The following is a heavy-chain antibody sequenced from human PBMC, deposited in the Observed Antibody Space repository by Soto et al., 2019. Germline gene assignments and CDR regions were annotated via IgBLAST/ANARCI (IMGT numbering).Heavy chain of an antibody. J-gene: IGHJ4*02. CDR3: TTRGSLWY. CDR2: IKSKTDGGTI. V-gene: IGHV3-15*07. Sequence: EVQLVESGGGLVKPGESLRLSCAASGFSFSNAWINWVSQAPGKGPEWVGRIKSKTDGGTIDYAAPVKGRFIISRDDSSNTLYLQMNSLKTEDTAVYYCTTRGSLWYWGQGTLVTVSS. CDR1: GFSFSNAW. D-gene: IGHD2-15*01.